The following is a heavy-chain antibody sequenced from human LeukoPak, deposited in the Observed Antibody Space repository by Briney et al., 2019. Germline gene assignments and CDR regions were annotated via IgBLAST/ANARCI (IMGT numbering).Heavy chain of an antibody. Sequence: GGSLRLSCAASGLTFSNYGMSWVRQAPGKGLEWVSYISSSGSTIYYADSVKGRFTISRDNAKNSLYLQMNSLRAEDTAVYYCARITVVITYFDYWGQGTLVTVSS. D-gene: IGHD3-22*01. CDR1: GLTFSNYG. CDR2: ISSSGSTI. CDR3: ARITVVITYFDY. V-gene: IGHV3-48*04. J-gene: IGHJ4*02.